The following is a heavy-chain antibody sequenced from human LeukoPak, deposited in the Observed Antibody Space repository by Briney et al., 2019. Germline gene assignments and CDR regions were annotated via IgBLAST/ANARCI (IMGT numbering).Heavy chain of an antibody. V-gene: IGHV1-2*02. CDR3: ARDFAGTTDRFHYFGMDV. CDR2: INPNSGVT. Sequence: AASVKVSCKASGYTFTGYYMHWVRQAPGQGIEWMGWINPNSGVTNYAQKFQGRVTMTRDTSISTAYMELCSLRSDDTAVYYCARDFAGTTDRFHYFGMDVWGQGTTVTVSS. CDR1: GYTFTGYY. D-gene: IGHD1-7*01. J-gene: IGHJ6*02.